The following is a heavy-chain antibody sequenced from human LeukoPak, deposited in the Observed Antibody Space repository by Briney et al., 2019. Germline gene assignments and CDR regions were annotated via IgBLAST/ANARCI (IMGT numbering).Heavy chain of an antibody. Sequence: SETLSLTCAVYGGSFSGYYWSWIRQPPGKGLERIGEISHSGSTNYNPSLKSRVTISVDTSKNQFSLKLSSVTAADTAVYYCASSGFPDAFDIWGQGTMVTVSS. D-gene: IGHD3-10*01. V-gene: IGHV4-34*01. CDR3: ASSGFPDAFDI. J-gene: IGHJ3*02. CDR1: GGSFSGYY. CDR2: ISHSGST.